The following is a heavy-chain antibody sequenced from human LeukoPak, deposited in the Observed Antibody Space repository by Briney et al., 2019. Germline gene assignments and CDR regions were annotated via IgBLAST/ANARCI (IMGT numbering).Heavy chain of an antibody. D-gene: IGHD3-10*01. CDR1: GGSFSGYY. V-gene: IGHV4-34*01. J-gene: IGHJ4*02. CDR2: INHSGST. CDR3: ARDNLIIVDY. Sequence: SETLSLTCAVYGGSFSGYYWSWIRQPPGKGLEWIGEINHSGSTNYNPSLKSRVTISVDTSENQFSLKLSSVTAADTAVYYCARDNLIIVDYWGQGTLVTVSS.